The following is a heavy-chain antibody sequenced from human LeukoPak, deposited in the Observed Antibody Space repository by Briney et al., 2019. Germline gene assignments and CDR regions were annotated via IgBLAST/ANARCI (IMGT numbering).Heavy chain of an antibody. CDR2: IYHSGSS. CDR3: ARHSSYYGNFDY. D-gene: IGHD3-10*01. CDR1: GGSISSSSYY. V-gene: IGHV4-39*01. J-gene: IGHJ4*02. Sequence: SETLSLTCTVSGGSISSSSYYWGWIRQPPGKGLEWIGSIYHSGSSYYNPSLKSRVTMSVDTSKNQFSLKLSSVTAADTAVFYCARHSSYYGNFDYWGQGTLVTVSS.